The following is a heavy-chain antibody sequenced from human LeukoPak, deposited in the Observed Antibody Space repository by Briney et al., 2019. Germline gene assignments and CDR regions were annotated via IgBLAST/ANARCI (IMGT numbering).Heavy chain of an antibody. CDR1: GGAITSYY. CDR2: INHSGST. V-gene: IGHV4-34*01. CDR3: ARSGKRSGYYDY. J-gene: IGHJ4*02. D-gene: IGHD3-22*01. Sequence: SETLSLTCTVSGGAITSYYWSWIRQPPGKGLEWIGEINHSGSTNYNPSLKSRVTISVDTSKNQFSLKLSSVTAADTAVYYCARSGKRSGYYDYWGQGTLVTVSS.